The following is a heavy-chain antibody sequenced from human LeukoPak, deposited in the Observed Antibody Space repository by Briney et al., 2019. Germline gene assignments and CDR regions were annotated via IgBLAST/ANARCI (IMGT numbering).Heavy chain of an antibody. J-gene: IGHJ4*02. Sequence: GGSLRLSCAASGFTFSSYSMNWVRQAPGKGLEWVSSISSSSSYINYADSVKGRFTISRDNAKNSLYLQMNSLRAEDTAVYYCARDACSSTSCYDYWGQGTLVTVSS. CDR3: ARDACSSTSCYDY. V-gene: IGHV3-21*01. CDR2: ISSSSSYI. CDR1: GFTFSSYS. D-gene: IGHD2-2*01.